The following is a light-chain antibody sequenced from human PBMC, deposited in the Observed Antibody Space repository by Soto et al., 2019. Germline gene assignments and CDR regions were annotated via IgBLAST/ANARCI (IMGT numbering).Light chain of an antibody. J-gene: IGLJ2*01. CDR1: SSNIGSNY. CDR3: AAWDDSLSVV. V-gene: IGLV1-47*01. CDR2: RNN. Sequence: QTVVTQPPSASGTPGQRGTISCSGSSSNIGSNYVYWYRQLPGTAPKLLIYRNNQRPSGVPDRFSGSKSGTSASLAISGLRSEDEADYYCAAWDDSLSVVFGGGTKLTVL.